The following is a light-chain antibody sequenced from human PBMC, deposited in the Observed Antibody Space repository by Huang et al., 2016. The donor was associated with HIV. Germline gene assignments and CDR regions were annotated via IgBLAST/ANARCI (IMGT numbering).Light chain of an antibody. CDR3: QQSYSTPLT. Sequence: DIQMTQSPSSLSASVGDRVTIPGRASQSISSYVNWYQQKPGKAPKLLIYAASSLQSGVPSRFSGSGSGTDFTLTISSLQPEDFTTYYCQQSYSTPLTFGGGTKVEIK. CDR2: AAS. V-gene: IGKV1-39*01. J-gene: IGKJ4*01. CDR1: QSISSY.